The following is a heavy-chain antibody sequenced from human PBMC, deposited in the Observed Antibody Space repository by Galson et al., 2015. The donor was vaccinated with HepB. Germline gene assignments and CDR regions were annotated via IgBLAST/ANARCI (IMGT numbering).Heavy chain of an antibody. CDR3: ARDQWTGRRLDY. D-gene: IGHD3-10*01. J-gene: IGHJ4*02. CDR1: GGTFSSYA. V-gene: IGHV1-69*13. CDR2: IIPIFGTA. Sequence: SVKVSCKASGGTFSSYAISWVRQAPGQGLEWMGGIIPIFGTANYAQKFQGRVTITADESTSTAYMELSSLRSEDTAVYYCARDQWTGRRLDYWGQGTLVTVSS.